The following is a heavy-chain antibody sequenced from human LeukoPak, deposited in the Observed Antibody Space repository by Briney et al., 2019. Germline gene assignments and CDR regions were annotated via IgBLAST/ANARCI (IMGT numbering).Heavy chain of an antibody. CDR2: INPNSGGT. J-gene: IGHJ4*02. D-gene: IGHD1-26*01. Sequence: ASVKVSCKASGYTFTGYYMHWVRQAPGQGLEWMGWINPNSGGTNYAQKFQGRVTMTRDTSISTAYMELSRLRSDDTAVYYCARGSSPWELLRWEYWGQGTLVTVSS. CDR3: ARGSSPWELLRWEY. CDR1: GYTFTGYY. V-gene: IGHV1-2*02.